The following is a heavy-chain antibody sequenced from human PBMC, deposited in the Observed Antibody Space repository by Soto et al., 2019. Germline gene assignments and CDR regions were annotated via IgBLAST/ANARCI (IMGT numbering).Heavy chain of an antibody. J-gene: IGHJ4*02. V-gene: IGHV3-11*05. CDR3: AKDPLAGNTMRDHDY. Sequence: PGGSLRLSCAASGLTFSDYYMSWIRQAPGKGLEWVSYITSSGSYTKYADSVQGRFTISRDNAKNSLYLQMNSLRAEDTAVYYCAKDPLAGNTMRDHDYWGQGTLVTVSS. CDR1: GLTFSDYY. CDR2: ITSSGSYT. D-gene: IGHD6-19*01.